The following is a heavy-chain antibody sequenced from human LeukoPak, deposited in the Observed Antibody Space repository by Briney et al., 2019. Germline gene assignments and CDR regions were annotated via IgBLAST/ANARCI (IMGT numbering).Heavy chain of an antibody. V-gene: IGHV4-59*01. CDR2: IYYSGST. CDR1: GGSISSYY. CDR3: ARISGYPVIGTFDI. J-gene: IGHJ3*02. D-gene: IGHD5-18*01. Sequence: SETLSLTCTVSGGSISSYYWSWIRQPPGKGLEWIGYIYYSGSTNYNPSLKSRVTISVDTSKNQFSLKLSSVTAADTAVYYCARISGYPVIGTFDIWGQGTMVTVSS.